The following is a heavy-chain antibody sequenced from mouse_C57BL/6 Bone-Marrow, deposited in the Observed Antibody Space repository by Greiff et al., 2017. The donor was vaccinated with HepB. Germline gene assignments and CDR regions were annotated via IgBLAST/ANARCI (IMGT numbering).Heavy chain of an antibody. CDR3: ETTVVATDWYFDV. CDR2: INPNYGTT. Sequence: VQLQQSGPELVKPGASVKISCKASGYSFTDYNMNWVKQSNGKSLEWIGVINPNYGTTSYNQKFKGKATLTVDQSSSTAYMQLNSLTSEDSAVYYGETTVVATDWYFDVGGTGTTVTVSS. V-gene: IGHV1-39*01. D-gene: IGHD1-1*01. CDR1: GYSFTDYN. J-gene: IGHJ1*03.